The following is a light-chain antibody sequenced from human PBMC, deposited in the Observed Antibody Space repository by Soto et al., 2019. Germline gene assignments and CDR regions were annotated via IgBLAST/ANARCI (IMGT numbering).Light chain of an antibody. Sequence: EIVLTQSPDTLSLSPGERATLSCRASQSIRSDRLAWYQPKPGQAPRLLIFDASNRATGMPDRFSGSGSGTNVSLTIARLEPDDFAVEYCREYDGTPITFGLGTRLEIK. V-gene: IGKV3-20*01. CDR2: DAS. J-gene: IGKJ5*01. CDR3: REYDGTPIT. CDR1: QSIRSDR.